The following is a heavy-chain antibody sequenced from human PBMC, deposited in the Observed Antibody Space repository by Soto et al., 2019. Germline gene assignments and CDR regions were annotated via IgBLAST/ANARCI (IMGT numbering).Heavy chain of an antibody. CDR2: LSYSEST. Sequence: PPETLSLTCTVYGDSISGYSWIWIRQPPRNGLEWIGYLSYSESTTSTPSLKSRITISVDTSKNQFSLELSSVTAADTAVYFCARDGGTYLTRYFDSWGQGALVTV. CDR3: ARDGGTYLTRYFDS. J-gene: IGHJ4*02. V-gene: IGHV4-59*01. D-gene: IGHD3-10*01. CDR1: GDSISGYS.